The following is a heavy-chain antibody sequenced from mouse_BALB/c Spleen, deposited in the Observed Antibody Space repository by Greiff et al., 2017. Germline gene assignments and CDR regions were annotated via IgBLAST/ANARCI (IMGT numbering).Heavy chain of an antibody. V-gene: IGHV3-1*02. CDR2: IHYSGST. J-gene: IGHJ3*01. CDR1: GYSITSGYS. CDR3: ARSRERAY. Sequence: VQLKESGPDLVKPSQSLSLTCTVTGYSITSGYSWHWIRHFPGNKLEWMGYIHYSGSTNYNPSLKSRISITRDTSKNQFFLQLNSVTTEDTATYYCARSRERAYWGQGTLVTVSA.